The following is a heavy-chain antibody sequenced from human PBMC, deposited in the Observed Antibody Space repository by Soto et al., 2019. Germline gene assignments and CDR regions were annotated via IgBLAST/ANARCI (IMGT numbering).Heavy chain of an antibody. CDR2: IWYDGSNK. CDR3: ARGIGRSDWQYFDY. J-gene: IGHJ4*02. CDR1: GFTCRSFG. D-gene: IGHD3-9*01. V-gene: IGHV3-33*01. Sequence: GGSLRLSCAASGFTCRSFGMHWVRQAPGKGLEWVAVIWYDGSNKYYADPVRGRFTISRDNSKNTLYLQMSSLRAEDTAVYYCARGIGRSDWQYFDYWGQGTLVTVSS.